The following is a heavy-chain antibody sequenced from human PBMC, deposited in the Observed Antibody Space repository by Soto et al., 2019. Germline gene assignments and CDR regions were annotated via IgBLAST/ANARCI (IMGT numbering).Heavy chain of an antibody. V-gene: IGHV3-9*01. Sequence: PGGSLRLSCAASGFTFDDYAMYWVRQVPGKGLEWVSGIRWNSGRIGYADSVKGRFTISRDNAKNSLYLQMNSLRPEDTALYYCTKASVWGGDGYNSYYYNAMDVWGQGTTVTVSS. J-gene: IGHJ6*02. CDR1: GFTFDDYA. CDR3: TKASVWGGDGYNSYYYNAMDV. D-gene: IGHD3-16*01. CDR2: IRWNSGRI.